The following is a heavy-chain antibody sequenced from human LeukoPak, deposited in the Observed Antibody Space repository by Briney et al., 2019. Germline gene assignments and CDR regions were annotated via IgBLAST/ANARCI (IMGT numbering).Heavy chain of an antibody. Sequence: GGSLRLSCAASGFTFSSYAMPWIRQAPGKGLEWVAVISYDGSNKYYADSVKGRFTISRDNSKSTLYLQMNSLRAEDTAVYYCARDRSGVVHYYYGMDVWGQGTTVTVSS. CDR3: ARDRSGVVHYYYGMDV. CDR1: GFTFSSYA. D-gene: IGHD3-3*01. J-gene: IGHJ6*02. CDR2: ISYDGSNK. V-gene: IGHV3-30-3*01.